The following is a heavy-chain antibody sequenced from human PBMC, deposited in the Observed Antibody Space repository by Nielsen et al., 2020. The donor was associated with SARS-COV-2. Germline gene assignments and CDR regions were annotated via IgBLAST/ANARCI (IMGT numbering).Heavy chain of an antibody. CDR3: AKAGGVLVTAAKRYFDY. CDR1: GFTFNRYS. V-gene: IGHV3-23*01. J-gene: IGHJ4*01. CDR2: IGAGGVSR. Sequence: GGSLRLFCAASGFTFNRYSMNWVRQAPGKGLEWVSNIGAGGVSRDYADSVKGRITISRDNSKNTLYLQMNSLRAEDTAKYYCAKAGGVLVTAAKRYFDYWGQGTLVTVSS. D-gene: IGHD2-2*01.